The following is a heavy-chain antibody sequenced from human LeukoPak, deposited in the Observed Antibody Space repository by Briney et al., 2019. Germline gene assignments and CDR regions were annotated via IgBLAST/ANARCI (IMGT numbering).Heavy chain of an antibody. CDR2: ISFDGNNK. CDR3: ARRGSSTTGDAFDI. J-gene: IGHJ3*02. Sequence: GRSLRLSCAASGFTFSSYGMHWVRQAPGKGLEWVAVISFDGNNKYYADSVKGRFTISRDNSKNRLYLQMNSLRAEDTAVYYCARRGSSTTGDAFDIWGQGTMVTVSS. D-gene: IGHD6-13*01. CDR1: GFTFSSYG. V-gene: IGHV3-30*03.